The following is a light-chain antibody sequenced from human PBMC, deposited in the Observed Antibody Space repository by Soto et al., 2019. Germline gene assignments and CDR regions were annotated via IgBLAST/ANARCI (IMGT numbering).Light chain of an antibody. CDR1: SSNIGAGYD. CDR2: GNS. Sequence: QSVLTQPPSVSGAPGQRVTISCTGSSSNIGAGYDVHWYQLLPGTAPKLLISGNSNRPSGVPDRFSGAKSGTSASLAITGLQAEDEADYYCQSFDSSLSAWVFGGGTKLPVL. V-gene: IGLV1-40*01. CDR3: QSFDSSLSAWV. J-gene: IGLJ3*02.